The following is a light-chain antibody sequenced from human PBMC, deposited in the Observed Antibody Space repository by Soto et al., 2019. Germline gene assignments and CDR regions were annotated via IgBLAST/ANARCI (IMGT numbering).Light chain of an antibody. Sequence: EVVMPQSPATLSVSPGERATPSWRASQSVSSNLAWHQQKPGQAPRILMYDASTRATGIPARFSGSGSGTEFTLTISSLQSEDFAVYYCQERTGWPPWTFGQGTKVDIK. CDR1: QSVSSN. CDR2: DAS. V-gene: IGKV3-15*01. CDR3: QERTGWPPWT. J-gene: IGKJ1*01.